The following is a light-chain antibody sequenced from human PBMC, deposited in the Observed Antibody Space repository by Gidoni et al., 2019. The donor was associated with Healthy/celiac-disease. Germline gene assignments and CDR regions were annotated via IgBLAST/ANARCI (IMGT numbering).Light chain of an antibody. CDR2: AAS. Sequence: AIQMPQSPSSLSASVGDRVTITCRTSQGIRNDLDWYQQKPGKAPKLLIYAASSLQSGVPSRFRGSGSGTDFTLTISSLQPEDFATYYCLQDYNNPYTFGQGTKVEIK. CDR3: LQDYNNPYT. V-gene: IGKV1-6*01. J-gene: IGKJ2*01. CDR1: QGIRND.